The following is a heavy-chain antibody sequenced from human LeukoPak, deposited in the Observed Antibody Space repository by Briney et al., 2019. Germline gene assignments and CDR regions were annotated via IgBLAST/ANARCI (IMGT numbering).Heavy chain of an antibody. J-gene: IGHJ6*03. D-gene: IGHD5-24*01. Sequence: GGSLRLSCAASGFTFSSYGMHWVRQAPGKGLEWVAFIRYDGSNKYYADSVKGRFTISRDNSKNTLYLQMNSLRAEDTAVYYCAKDRGWLQLRALYYMDVWGKGTTVTISS. CDR3: AKDRGWLQLRALYYMDV. CDR2: IRYDGSNK. CDR1: GFTFSSYG. V-gene: IGHV3-30*02.